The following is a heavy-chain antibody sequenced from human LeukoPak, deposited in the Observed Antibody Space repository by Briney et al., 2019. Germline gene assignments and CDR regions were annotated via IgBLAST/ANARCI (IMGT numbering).Heavy chain of an antibody. J-gene: IGHJ5*02. CDR3: ARDARSWFDR. Sequence: GRSLRLSCAASGFTFSSYSMTSVRQAPGKGLEWDSSISSSSSYIYYAESMKGRFTISRDNAKNSLYLQMNSLRAEDTAVYYCARDARSWFDRWGQGTLVAVSS. CDR2: ISSSSSYI. V-gene: IGHV3-21*04. CDR1: GFTFSSYS.